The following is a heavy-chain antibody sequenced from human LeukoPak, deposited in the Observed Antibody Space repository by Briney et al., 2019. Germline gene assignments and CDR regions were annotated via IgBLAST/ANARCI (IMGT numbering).Heavy chain of an antibody. CDR2: IIPIFGTA. CDR3: ASTFRTRGYYMDV. J-gene: IGHJ6*03. CDR1: GGTFSSYA. V-gene: IGHV1-69*05. Sequence: ASVKVSCKASGGTFSSYAISWVRQAPGQGLEWMGGIIPIFGTANYAQKFQGRVTITTDESTSTAYMELSRLRSDDTAVYYCASTFRTRGYYMDVWGKGTTVTVSS. D-gene: IGHD3-10*01.